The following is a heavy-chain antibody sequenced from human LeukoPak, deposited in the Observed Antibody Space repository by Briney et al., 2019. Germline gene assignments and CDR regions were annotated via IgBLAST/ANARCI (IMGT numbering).Heavy chain of an antibody. CDR2: IYPTGST. D-gene: IGHD3-10*01. CDR1: GGSITSGSYY. Sequence: TLSLTCTVSGGSITSGSYYWSWIRQPAGKGLEWIGRIYPTGSTSYNPSLKSRVTLSVDTTKSQFSLKMSSETAAGTAVYYCARAVGSSESNWFDPWGQGTLATVSS. CDR3: ARAVGSSESNWFDP. J-gene: IGHJ5*02. V-gene: IGHV4-61*02.